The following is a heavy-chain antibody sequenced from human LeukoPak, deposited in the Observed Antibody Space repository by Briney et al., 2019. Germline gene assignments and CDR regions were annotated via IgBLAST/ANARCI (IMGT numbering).Heavy chain of an antibody. D-gene: IGHD4-17*01. V-gene: IGHV4-59*01. CDR2: IYYSGST. CDR1: GGSISNYY. Sequence: SETLSLTCTVSGGSISNYYWSWIRQPPGKGLEWIGYIYYSGSTNYNPSLKSRVTMSVDTSRNQFSLKLSSVTAADTAVYYCARAKYGDFVDYWGQGTQVTVSS. J-gene: IGHJ4*02. CDR3: ARAKYGDFVDY.